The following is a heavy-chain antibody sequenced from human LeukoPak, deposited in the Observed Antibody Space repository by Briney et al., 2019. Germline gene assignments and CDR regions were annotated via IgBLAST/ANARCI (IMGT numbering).Heavy chain of an antibody. V-gene: IGHV3-30*03. J-gene: IGHJ4*02. CDR3: ARKDPRGWLHDY. Sequence: GKSLRLSCAASGFTFSNYGMHWVRQAPGKGLEWVALISFDGSNEHYADSVKGRFTISRDNSKNTLYLQMNSLRAEDTAVYYCARKDPRGWLHDYWGQGTLVTVSS. D-gene: IGHD5-24*01. CDR1: GFTFSNYG. CDR2: ISFDGSNE.